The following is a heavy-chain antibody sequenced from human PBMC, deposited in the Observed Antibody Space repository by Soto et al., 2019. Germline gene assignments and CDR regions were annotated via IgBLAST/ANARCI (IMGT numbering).Heavy chain of an antibody. CDR1: GGSVSSNSAA. D-gene: IGHD6-6*01. CDR3: ARGHSSSSGRYYYYGMDV. CDR2: TYYRSKWYN. V-gene: IGHV6-1*01. J-gene: IGHJ6*02. Sequence: SQTLSLTCAISGGSVSSNSAAWNWIRQSPSRGLEWLGRTYYRSKWYNDYAVSVKSRITINPDTSKNQFSLQLNSVTPEDTAVYYCARGHSSSSGRYYYYGMDVWGQGTTVTVS.